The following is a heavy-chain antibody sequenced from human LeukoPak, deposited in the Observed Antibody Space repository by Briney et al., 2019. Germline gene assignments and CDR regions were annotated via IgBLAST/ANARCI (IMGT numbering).Heavy chain of an antibody. CDR1: GFTFSSYW. CDR3: ARVRSNGPYYYFDY. CDR2: IYYSGST. V-gene: IGHV4-59*01. D-gene: IGHD1-1*01. J-gene: IGHJ4*02. Sequence: GSLRLSCAASGFTFSSYWMSWIRQPPGKGLEGIGYIYYSGSTNYNPSLKSGGTISVDTSKNQFSLKLSSVTAADTAVYYCARVRSNGPYYYFDYWGQGTLVTVSS.